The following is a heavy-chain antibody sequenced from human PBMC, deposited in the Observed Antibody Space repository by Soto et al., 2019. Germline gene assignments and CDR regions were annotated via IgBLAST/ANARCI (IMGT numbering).Heavy chain of an antibody. J-gene: IGHJ4*02. Sequence: QTVGSLRLSCAASGFTFSSYEMNWVRQAPGKGLEWVSYISSSGSTIYYADSVKGRFTISRDNAKNSLYLQMNSLRAEDTAVYYCARTTSSIAARYIDYWGQGTLVTVSS. D-gene: IGHD6-6*01. CDR2: ISSSGSTI. CDR1: GFTFSSYE. CDR3: ARTTSSIAARYIDY. V-gene: IGHV3-48*03.